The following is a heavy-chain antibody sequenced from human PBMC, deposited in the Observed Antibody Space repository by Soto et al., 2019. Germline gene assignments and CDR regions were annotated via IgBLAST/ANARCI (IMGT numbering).Heavy chain of an antibody. CDR1: GYTFTGYY. Sequence: QVQLVQSGAEVKKPGASVKVSCKASGYTFTGYYMHWVRQAPGQGLEWMGWINPNSGGTNYAQKFQGLVTMTRDTSISTAYMELSRLRSDDTAVYYCARGAKDCSGGSCYIDAFDIWGQGTMVTVSS. CDR3: ARGAKDCSGGSCYIDAFDI. V-gene: IGHV1-2*04. J-gene: IGHJ3*02. D-gene: IGHD2-15*01. CDR2: INPNSGGT.